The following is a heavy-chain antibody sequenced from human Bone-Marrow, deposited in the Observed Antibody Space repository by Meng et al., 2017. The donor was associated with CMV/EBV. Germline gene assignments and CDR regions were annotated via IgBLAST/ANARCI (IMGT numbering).Heavy chain of an antibody. CDR2: INPKSGVT. D-gene: IGHD3-3*01. CDR3: ARDLGVGAAGY. V-gene: IGHV1-2*02. J-gene: IGHJ4*01. Sequence: ASVKVSCKASGYTFSDYFLHWVRQAPGQGLEWMGWINPKSGVTNYAQRFQDRVTMTTDTSIRTVYMDLSRLTSDDTAIFYCARDLGVGAAGYWGPGTLVNVSS. CDR1: GYTFSDYF.